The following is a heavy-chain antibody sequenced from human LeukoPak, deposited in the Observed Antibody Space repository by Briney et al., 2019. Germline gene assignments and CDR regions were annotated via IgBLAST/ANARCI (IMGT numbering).Heavy chain of an antibody. Sequence: ASVKVSCKASGYTFTSYGISWVRQAPGQGLEWMGWISAYSGNTNYAQKLQGRVTMTTDTSTSTVYMELRSLRSDDTAVYYCARSKVDTAMVIMYYFDYWGQGTLVTVSS. CDR2: ISAYSGNT. D-gene: IGHD5-18*01. V-gene: IGHV1-18*01. CDR3: ARSKVDTAMVIMYYFDY. CDR1: GYTFTSYG. J-gene: IGHJ4*02.